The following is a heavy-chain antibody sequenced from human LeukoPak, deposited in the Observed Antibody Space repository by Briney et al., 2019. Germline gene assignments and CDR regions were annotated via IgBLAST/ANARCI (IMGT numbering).Heavy chain of an antibody. CDR3: TTSVYNFFDY. CDR1: GFTFSSYA. CDR2: IKTKAEGGTT. J-gene: IGHJ4*02. D-gene: IGHD1-20*01. V-gene: IGHV3-15*01. Sequence: GGSLRLSCAASGFTFSSYAMSWVRQAPGKGLEWVGRIKTKAEGGTTDYAAPVKGRFSISRDDSKNTLYLQMNSLKTEDTAVYYCTTSVYNFFDYWGQGILVTVSS.